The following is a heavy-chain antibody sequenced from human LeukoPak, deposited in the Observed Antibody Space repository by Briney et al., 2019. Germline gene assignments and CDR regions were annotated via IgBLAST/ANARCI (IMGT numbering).Heavy chain of an antibody. V-gene: IGHV4-59*01. CDR2: VYYTGST. CDR3: AREGYGGYGPGTFDY. J-gene: IGHJ4*02. Sequence: PSEPLSLTCTVSGGSISSYYWSWIRQPPGKGLEWIGNVYYTGSTNYNPSLKSRVTISVDTSKNQFSLKLSSVTAADTAVYYCAREGYGGYGPGTFDYWGQGTLVTVSS. CDR1: GGSISSYY. D-gene: IGHD5-12*01.